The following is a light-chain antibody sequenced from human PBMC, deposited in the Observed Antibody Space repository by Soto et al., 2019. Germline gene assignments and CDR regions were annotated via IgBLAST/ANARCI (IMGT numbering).Light chain of an antibody. CDR1: SSDIGAYNL. Sequence: QSALTQPASVSGSPGQSITISCTGTSSDIGAYNLVSWYQHHPDKAPKLIIYEVTNRPSGVSNRFSGSKSGSTASLTISGLQAEDEAEYYCCLSPGSLTWLFGGGTKLTVL. CDR3: CLSPGSLTWL. V-gene: IGLV2-14*01. J-gene: IGLJ3*02. CDR2: EVT.